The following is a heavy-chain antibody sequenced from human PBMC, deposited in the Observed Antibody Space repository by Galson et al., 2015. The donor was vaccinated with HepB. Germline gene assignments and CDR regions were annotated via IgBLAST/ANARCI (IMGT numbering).Heavy chain of an antibody. CDR1: GFTFSSYA. Sequence: SLRLSCAASGFTFSSYAMHWVRQAPGKGLEWVAVISYDGSNKYYADFVKGRFTISRDNSKNTLYLQMNSLRAEDTAVYYCARAYSGTFYGMDVWGQGTTVTVSS. V-gene: IGHV3-30*04. J-gene: IGHJ6*02. D-gene: IGHD1-26*01. CDR3: ARAYSGTFYGMDV. CDR2: ISYDGSNK.